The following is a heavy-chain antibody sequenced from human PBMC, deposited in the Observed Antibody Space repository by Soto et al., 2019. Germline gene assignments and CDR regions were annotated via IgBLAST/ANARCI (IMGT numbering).Heavy chain of an antibody. J-gene: IGHJ4*02. CDR1: GFTFSSYL. Sequence: EVQLMESGGDLVQPGGSLRLSCAASGFTFSSYLMYWVRQAPGKGLVWVSRINSDGSSTTYADSVKGRFTISRDNAKNALYLQMNCLGAEDTAVYYCVRGEGGWETYLGQGTLVTVSS. CDR3: VRGEGGWETY. V-gene: IGHV3-74*01. CDR2: INSDGSST. D-gene: IGHD1-26*01.